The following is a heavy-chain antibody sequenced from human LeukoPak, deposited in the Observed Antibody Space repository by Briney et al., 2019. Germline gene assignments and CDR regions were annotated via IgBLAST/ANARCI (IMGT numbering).Heavy chain of an antibody. D-gene: IGHD3-10*02. CDR1: GGSFSGYY. V-gene: IGHV4-34*01. J-gene: IGHJ3*02. CDR2: INHSGST. Sequence: SETLSLTCAVYGGSFSGYYWSWIRQPPGKGLEWIGEINHSGSTNYNPSLKSRVTISVDTSKNQFSLKLSSVTAADTAVYYCARVQSADYDRAFDIWGQGTMVTVSS. CDR3: ARVQSADYDRAFDI.